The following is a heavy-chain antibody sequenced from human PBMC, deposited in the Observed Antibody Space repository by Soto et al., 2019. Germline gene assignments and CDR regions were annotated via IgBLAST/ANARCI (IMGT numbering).Heavy chain of an antibody. J-gene: IGHJ4*02. D-gene: IGHD6-19*01. CDR1: GGTFSSYA. CDR2: IIPIFGTA. Sequence: QVQLVQSGAEVKKPGSSVKVSCKASGGTFSSYAISWVRQAPGQGIEWMGGIIPIFGTANYAQKFQGRVTITADESTSTAYMELSSWGSEDTAVYYCARTDRCSGWSTTDYYFDSWGQGALVTVSS. V-gene: IGHV1-69*01. CDR3: ARTDRCSGWSTTDYYFDS.